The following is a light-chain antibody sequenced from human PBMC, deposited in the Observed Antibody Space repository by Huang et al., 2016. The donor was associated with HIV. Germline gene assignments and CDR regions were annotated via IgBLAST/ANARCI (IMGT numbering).Light chain of an antibody. V-gene: IGKV1-33*01. CDR2: DAS. CDR3: QYYDNLLVT. CDR1: QDISTY. Sequence: DIQMTQSPSSLSASVGVRVTITCLAIQDISTYLNWYLQKQGKAPKLLIYDASNLETGVPSRFSGSGSGTDFTFTISSLQPEDIATYYCQYYDNLLVTFGGGTKVEIK. J-gene: IGKJ4*01.